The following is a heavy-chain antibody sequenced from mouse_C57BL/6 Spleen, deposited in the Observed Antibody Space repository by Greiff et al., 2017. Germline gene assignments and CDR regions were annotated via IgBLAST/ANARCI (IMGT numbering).Heavy chain of an antibody. CDR2: INPGSGGT. CDR1: GYAFTNYL. V-gene: IGHV1-54*01. CDR3: AREGDSNQAWFAY. Sequence: QVQLKESGAELVRPGTSVKVSCKASGYAFTNYLIEWVKQRPGQGLEWIGVINPGSGGTNYNEKFKGKATLTADKSSSTAYMQLSSLTSEDSAVYFCAREGDSNQAWFAYWGQGTLVTVSA. D-gene: IGHD2-5*01. J-gene: IGHJ3*01.